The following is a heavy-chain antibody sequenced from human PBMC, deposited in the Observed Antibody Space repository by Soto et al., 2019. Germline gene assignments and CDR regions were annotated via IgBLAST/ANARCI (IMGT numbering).Heavy chain of an antibody. CDR3: ARVSWREKYGMDV. V-gene: IGHV3-11*01. Sequence: LRLSCAASGFTIRDSYMSWIRQAPGKGLEWISYITFSGNTVYYADSLKGRFTISRDNAKNSLYLQMNRLRAEDTAVYYCARVSWREKYGMDVWGQGTTVTVS. CDR2: ITFSGNTV. CDR1: GFTIRDSY. J-gene: IGHJ6*02.